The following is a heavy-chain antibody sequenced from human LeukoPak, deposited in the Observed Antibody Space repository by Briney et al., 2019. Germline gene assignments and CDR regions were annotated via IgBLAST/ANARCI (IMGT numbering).Heavy chain of an antibody. J-gene: IGHJ6*03. V-gene: IGHV4-34*01. CDR2: INHSGST. CDR3: ARRRGYGSGSYKSSYYYYYMDV. Sequence: SETLSLTCAVYGGSFSGYYWSWIRQPPGKGLEWIGEINHSGSTNYNPSLKSRVTISVDTSKNQFSLKLSSVTAADTAVYYCARRRGYGSGSYKSSYYYYYMDVWGKGTTVTVSS. D-gene: IGHD3-10*01. CDR1: GGSFSGYY.